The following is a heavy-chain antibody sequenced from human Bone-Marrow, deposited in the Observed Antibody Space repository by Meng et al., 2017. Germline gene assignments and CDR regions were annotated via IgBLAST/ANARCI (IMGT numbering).Heavy chain of an antibody. CDR1: GGSFSGYY. CDR2: INHSGST. D-gene: IGHD1-1*01. Sequence: QVQLQQWGAGLLKPSGTLSLPCAVYGGSFSGYYWSWIRQPPGKGLEWIGEINHSGSTNYNPSLKSRVTISVDTSKNQFSLKLSSVTAADTAVYYCARGTRPLLFQHWGQGTLVTVSS. CDR3: ARGTRPLLFQH. V-gene: IGHV4-34*01. J-gene: IGHJ1*01.